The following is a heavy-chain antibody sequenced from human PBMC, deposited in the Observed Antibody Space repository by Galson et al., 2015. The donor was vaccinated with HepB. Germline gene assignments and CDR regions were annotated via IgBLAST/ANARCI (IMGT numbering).Heavy chain of an antibody. V-gene: IGHV3-30-3*01. CDR2: ISYDGSNK. D-gene: IGHD2-2*01. CDR1: GFTFSSYA. J-gene: IGHJ2*01. CDR3: ARDNPPPPASWLGWYFDL. Sequence: SLRLSCAASGFTFSSYAMHWVRQAPGKGLEWVAVISYDGSNKYYADSVKGRFTISRDNSKNTLYLQMNSLRAEDTAVYYCARDNPPPPASWLGWYFDLWGRGTLVTVSS.